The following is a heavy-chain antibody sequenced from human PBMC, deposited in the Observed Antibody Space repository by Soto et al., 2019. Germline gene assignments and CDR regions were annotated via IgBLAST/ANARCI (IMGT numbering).Heavy chain of an antibody. CDR1: GGSINSYY. CDR2: IYNSGST. J-gene: IGHJ5*02. CDR3: ARAGIAAAGTFGNWFDP. V-gene: IGHV4-4*07. D-gene: IGHD6-13*01. Sequence: SETLSLTCTVSGGSINSYYWSWIRQPAGKGLEWIGRIYNSGSTNYNPSLKSRVTMSVDTSKNQFSLKLSSVTAADTAVYYCARAGIAAAGTFGNWFDPWGQGTLVTVSS.